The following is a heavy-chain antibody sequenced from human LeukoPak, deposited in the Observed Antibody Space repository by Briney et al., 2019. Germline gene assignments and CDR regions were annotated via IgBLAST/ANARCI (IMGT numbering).Heavy chain of an antibody. D-gene: IGHD3-9*01. V-gene: IGHV3-30-3*01. Sequence: GRSLRLSCAASGFTFNTYAMHWVRQASGKGLEWVAVASYDGVSEYYADSVKGRFTISRDNAKNTLYLQMNSLRAEDTAVYYCARAPRRYDILTGYYSDGFDYWGQGTLVTVSS. CDR2: ASYDGVSE. CDR3: ARAPRRYDILTGYYSDGFDY. J-gene: IGHJ4*02. CDR1: GFTFNTYA.